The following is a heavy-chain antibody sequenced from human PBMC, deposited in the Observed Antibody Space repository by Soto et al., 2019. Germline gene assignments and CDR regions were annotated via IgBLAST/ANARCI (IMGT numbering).Heavy chain of an antibody. Sequence: ASVNVSCKASGGTFSSYTISWVRQAPGQGLEWMGRIIPILGIANYAQKFQGRVTITADKSTSTAYMELSSLRSEDTAVYYCAKDLAPVQLERFFDYWGQGTLVTVSS. CDR1: GGTFSSYT. CDR2: IIPILGIA. J-gene: IGHJ4*02. CDR3: AKDLAPVQLERFFDY. D-gene: IGHD1-1*01. V-gene: IGHV1-69*04.